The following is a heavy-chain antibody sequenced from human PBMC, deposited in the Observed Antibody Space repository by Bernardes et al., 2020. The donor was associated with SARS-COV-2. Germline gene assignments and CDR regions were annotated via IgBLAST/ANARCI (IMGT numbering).Heavy chain of an antibody. D-gene: IGHD3-3*01. Sequence: SETLSLTCAVSGDSLINSFWSWSRQPPGWGLAWIGHISYSGSSYYNPSLKSRVTISVDTSKSQFSLDLRSLSAADTAVYYCARDRGEVVTLFGVVTGPQYFDFWGQGTLVTVSS. CDR1: GDSLINSF. CDR3: ARDRGEVVTLFGVVTGPQYFDF. V-gene: IGHV4-59*01. J-gene: IGHJ4*02. CDR2: ISYSGSS.